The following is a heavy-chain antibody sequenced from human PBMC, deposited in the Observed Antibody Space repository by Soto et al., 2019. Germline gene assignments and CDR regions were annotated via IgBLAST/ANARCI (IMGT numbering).Heavy chain of an antibody. CDR2: IYYSGST. J-gene: IGHJ4*02. D-gene: IGHD3-16*02. Sequence: QVQLQESGPGLVKPSETLSLTCTVSGGSISSYYWSWIRQPPGKGLEWIGYIYYSGSTNYNPSLKSRVTISVDTSKNQFSLKLSSVTAADTAVYYCARDRRDYVWGSYRLYYFDYWGQGTLVTVSS. CDR1: GGSISSYY. CDR3: ARDRRDYVWGSYRLYYFDY. V-gene: IGHV4-59*01.